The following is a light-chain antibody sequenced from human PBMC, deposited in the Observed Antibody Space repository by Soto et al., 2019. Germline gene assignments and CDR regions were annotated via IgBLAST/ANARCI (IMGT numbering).Light chain of an antibody. CDR1: QGISSW. CDR3: QQTNSFPIT. Sequence: DIHMTQYPSSVSASVGDRVTITCRASQGISSWLAWYQQKPGKAPNLLIYASSSLQSGVPSRFSGSGSGTDFTLTITNLQPEDFATYYCQQTNSFPITFGQGTRLEIK. V-gene: IGKV1D-12*01. CDR2: ASS. J-gene: IGKJ5*01.